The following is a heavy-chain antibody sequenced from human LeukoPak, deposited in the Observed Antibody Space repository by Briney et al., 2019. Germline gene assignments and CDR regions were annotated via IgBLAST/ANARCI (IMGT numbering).Heavy chain of an antibody. CDR3: VADGRDGNNIYFYY. CDR1: GFTFSSYA. Sequence: GGSLRLSCSASGFTFSSYAMHWVRQAPGKRLQYVSVISGNGVTTSYADSVKGRFTVSRDNSKNTVYLQMSSLRVEDTAVYYCVADGRDGNNIYFYYWGQGTLVTVSS. D-gene: IGHD5-24*01. CDR2: ISGNGVTT. V-gene: IGHV3-64D*06. J-gene: IGHJ4*02.